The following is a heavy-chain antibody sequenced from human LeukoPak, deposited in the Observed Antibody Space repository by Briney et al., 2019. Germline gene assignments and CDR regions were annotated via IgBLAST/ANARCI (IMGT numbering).Heavy chain of an antibody. CDR2: IIPIFGIA. Sequence: SVKVSCKASGGTFSSYAISWVRQAPGQGLEWMERIIPIFGIANYAQKFQGRVTITADKSTSTAYMELSSLRSEDTAVYYCAREDEMATIPFDYWGQGTLVTVSS. V-gene: IGHV1-69*04. CDR3: AREDEMATIPFDY. J-gene: IGHJ4*02. CDR1: GGTFSSYA. D-gene: IGHD5-24*01.